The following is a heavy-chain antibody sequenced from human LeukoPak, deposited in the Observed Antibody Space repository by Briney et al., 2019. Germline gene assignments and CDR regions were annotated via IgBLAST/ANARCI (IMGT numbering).Heavy chain of an antibody. V-gene: IGHV4-59*02. D-gene: IGHD2-15*01. CDR1: GGSVSGYY. CDR2: VYYSGST. CDR3: ARIHRYCSGGACYVLDN. J-gene: IGHJ4*02. Sequence: SETLSLTCVVSGGSVSGYYWGWIRQPPGRGLEWIGYVYYSGSTNYNPSFKSRITISVDTSRNQFSLQLSSVTAADTAVYYCARIHRYCSGGACYVLDNWGQGTLVTVSS.